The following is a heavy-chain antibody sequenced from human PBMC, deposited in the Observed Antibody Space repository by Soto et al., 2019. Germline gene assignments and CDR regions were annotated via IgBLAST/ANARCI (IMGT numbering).Heavy chain of an antibody. CDR1: GVIFSDYY. CDR2: ISSSSSYT. Sequence: GGSLRLSCAASGVIFSDYYMSWIRQAPGKGLEWVSFISSSSSYTNYADSVKGRFTISRDNARNSLYLQMNSLRAEDTAVYYCAKGRGSSTSCYPFWGQGTLVTVSS. D-gene: IGHD2-2*01. J-gene: IGHJ4*02. V-gene: IGHV3-11*05. CDR3: AKGRGSSTSCYPF.